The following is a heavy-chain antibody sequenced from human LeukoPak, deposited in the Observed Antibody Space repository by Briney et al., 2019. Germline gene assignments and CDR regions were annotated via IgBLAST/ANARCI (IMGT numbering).Heavy chain of an antibody. J-gene: IGHJ4*02. CDR3: ASGNSGTYY. Sequence: ASVKVSCKASGYTFTTNGISWVRQAPGQGLEWMGWISACNGNTNYAESLQGRVTMTTDSSTSTAYMELRSLRSDDTAVYFCASGNSGTYYWGQGTLVTVSS. CDR1: GYTFTTNG. V-gene: IGHV1-18*01. CDR2: ISACNGNT. D-gene: IGHD1-26*01.